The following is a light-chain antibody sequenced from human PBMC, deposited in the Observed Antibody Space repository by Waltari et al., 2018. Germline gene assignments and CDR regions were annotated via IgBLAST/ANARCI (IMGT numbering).Light chain of an antibody. V-gene: IGKV3-20*01. J-gene: IGKJ4*01. CDR1: QTISGSW. CDR2: GAS. CDR3: QQYDGSSVT. Sequence: EIVLTQSPGSLSLSPGESATLSCRASQTISGSWLTWYQQKPGQAPRLLIHGASSRATAIPDRFSGSGSGTDFTLTISRLEPEDFAVYYCQQYDGSSVTFGGGTKVEIK.